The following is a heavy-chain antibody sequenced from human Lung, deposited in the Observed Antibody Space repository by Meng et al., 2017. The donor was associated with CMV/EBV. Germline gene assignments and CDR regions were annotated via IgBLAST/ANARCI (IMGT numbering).Heavy chain of an antibody. CDR3: ARGRGNQPLFDF. V-gene: IGHV1-69*01. CDR1: GGSFSTYT. J-gene: IGHJ4*02. Sequence: QVPLVQSGAGVKNPGSAVKVACKTSGGSFSTYTFSWVRQAPGQGLEWMGGLIPVLNKAKSAPRFQDRVTFTADETTTTAYMELSSLTFEGTAVYFCARGRGNQPLFDFWGQGTLVTVSS. D-gene: IGHD2/OR15-2a*01. CDR2: LIPVLNKA.